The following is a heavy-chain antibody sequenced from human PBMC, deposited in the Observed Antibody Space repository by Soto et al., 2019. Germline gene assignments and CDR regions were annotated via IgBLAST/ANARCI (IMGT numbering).Heavy chain of an antibody. J-gene: IGHJ6*02. Sequence: SETLSLTCAVYGGSFSGYYWSWIRQPPGKGLEWIGEINHSGSTNYNPSLKSRVTISVDTSKNQFSLKLSSVTAADTAVYYCARATPRFGGFDLWGQGTTVTV. D-gene: IGHD3-10*01. CDR2: INHSGST. CDR1: GGSFSGYY. V-gene: IGHV4-34*01. CDR3: ARATPRFGGFDL.